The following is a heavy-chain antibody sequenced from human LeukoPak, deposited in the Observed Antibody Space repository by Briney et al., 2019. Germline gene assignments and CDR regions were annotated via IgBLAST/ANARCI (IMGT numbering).Heavy chain of an antibody. J-gene: IGHJ4*02. V-gene: IGHV3-74*01. Sequence: GGSLRLSCAASAFTFSNHWMHWVRQAPGEGLVWVSYINSDGSSTSCADYVKGRFTISRDNARNTLYLQMNSLRVEDTAVYYCARDGSLPDYWGQGTLVTVSS. CDR2: INSDGSST. CDR3: ARDGSLPDY. CDR1: AFTFSNHW.